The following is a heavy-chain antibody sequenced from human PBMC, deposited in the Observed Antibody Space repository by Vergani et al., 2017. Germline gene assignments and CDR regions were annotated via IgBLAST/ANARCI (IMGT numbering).Heavy chain of an antibody. V-gene: IGHV3-15*01. CDR1: GFTFSNAW. CDR3: ATKSCGTPGCQIGYFRE. CDR2: IKSKTDGGTT. D-gene: IGHD1-1*01. J-gene: IGHJ1*01. Sequence: EVQLVESGGGLVKPGGSLRLSCAASGFTFSNAWMSWVRQAPGKGLEWLGRIKSKTDGGTTDYAAPVKGRFTISRDDSKNTLYLQMNSLRTEDTAVYYCATKSCGTPGCQIGYFREWGQGTLVTVSS.